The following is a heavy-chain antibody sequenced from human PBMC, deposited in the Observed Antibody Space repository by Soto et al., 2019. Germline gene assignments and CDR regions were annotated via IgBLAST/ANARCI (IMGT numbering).Heavy chain of an antibody. J-gene: IGHJ4*02. CDR2: ISSSGSTI. D-gene: IGHD3-16*02. CDR1: GFTFSDYY. CDR3: ARGPYDYVWGSDPPHFDY. Sequence: QVQLVESGGGLVKPGGSLRLSCAASGFTFSDYYMSWIRQAPGKGLEWVSYISSSGSTIYYADSVKGRFTISRDNAKNAXYLQMNSLRAEDTAVYYCARGPYDYVWGSDPPHFDYWGQGTLVTVSS. V-gene: IGHV3-11*01.